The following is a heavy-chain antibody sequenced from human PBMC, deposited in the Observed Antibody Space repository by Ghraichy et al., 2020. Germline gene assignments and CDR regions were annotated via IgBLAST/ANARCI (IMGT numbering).Heavy chain of an antibody. D-gene: IGHD4/OR15-4a*01. J-gene: IGHJ4*02. CDR3: ARGGALSFDY. CDR1: GFTFSTYS. Sequence: GGSLRLSCAASGFTFSTYSINWARQAPGQGLEWISYMSSTSSAIYYADSVKGRFTLSRDNAKNSVSLQMNSLRAEDTALYFCARGGALSFDYWGPGTLVTVSS. V-gene: IGHV3-48*04. CDR2: MSSTSSAI.